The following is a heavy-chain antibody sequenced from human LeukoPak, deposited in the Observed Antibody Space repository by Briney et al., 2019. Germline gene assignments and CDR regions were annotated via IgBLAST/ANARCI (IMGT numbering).Heavy chain of an antibody. D-gene: IGHD3-3*01. Sequence: SETLSLTCTVSGGSISSGGYYWSWIRQPPGKGLEWIGYIYHSGSTYYNPSLKSRVTISVDRSKNQFSLKLSSVTAADTAVYYCARDKVGVDLWGRGTLVTVSS. CDR2: IYHSGST. V-gene: IGHV4-30-2*01. CDR3: ARDKVGVDL. CDR1: GGSISSGGYY. J-gene: IGHJ2*01.